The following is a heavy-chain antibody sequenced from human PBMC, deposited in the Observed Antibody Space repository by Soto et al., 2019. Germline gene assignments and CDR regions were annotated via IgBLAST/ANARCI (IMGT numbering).Heavy chain of an antibody. Sequence: ASVKVSCKAPGDTFTSYYLNWVRQAPGQGLEWMGVINPHGGSTKYAQKFQGRITMTRDTSRSTVYMELSSLRSDDTAIYYCARSSGGNFGIIIEGSNWFDPWGQGTLVTV. CDR3: ARSSGGNFGIIIEGSNWFDP. V-gene: IGHV1-46*01. D-gene: IGHD3-3*01. CDR1: GDTFTSYY. CDR2: INPHGGST. J-gene: IGHJ5*02.